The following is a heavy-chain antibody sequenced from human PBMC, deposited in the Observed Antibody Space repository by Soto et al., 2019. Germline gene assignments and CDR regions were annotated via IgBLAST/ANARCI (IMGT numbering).Heavy chain of an antibody. V-gene: IGHV4-31*03. D-gene: IGHD5-18*01. CDR1: GGSINSGGYC. J-gene: IGHJ4*02. Sequence: QVQLQESGPGLVKPSQTLSLTCTVSGGSINSGGYCWSWIRQHPGKGLDWIGCISYGGSTSYNPSLKSRVTISVDSSKNQFSLKLTSVTAADTAVYYCSRGILVWGQGALITVSS. CDR3: SRGILV. CDR2: ISYGGST.